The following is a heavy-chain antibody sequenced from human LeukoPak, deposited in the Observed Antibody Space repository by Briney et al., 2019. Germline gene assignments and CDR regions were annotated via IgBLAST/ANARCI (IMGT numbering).Heavy chain of an antibody. J-gene: IGHJ6*03. V-gene: IGHV1-2*02. CDR1: GYTFTGYY. Sequence: ASVKVSCKASGYTFTGYYMHWVRQAPGQGLEWMGWINPNSGGTNYAQKFQGRGTMTRDTSISTAYMELSRLRSDDTAVYYCARVLDYDFWSGYYHYYYYMDVWGKGTTVTVSS. CDR2: INPNSGGT. D-gene: IGHD3-3*01. CDR3: ARVLDYDFWSGYYHYYYYMDV.